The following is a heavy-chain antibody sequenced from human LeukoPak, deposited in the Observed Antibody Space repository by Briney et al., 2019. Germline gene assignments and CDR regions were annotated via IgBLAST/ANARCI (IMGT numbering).Heavy chain of an antibody. V-gene: IGHV4-4*02. CDR1: GGSISSSNW. CDR3: ARTNMVRGVPFDY. CDR2: IYHSGST. J-gene: IGHJ4*02. D-gene: IGHD3-10*01. Sequence: SETLSLTCAVSGGSISSSNWWSWVRQPPGKGLEWIGEIYHSGSTNYNPSLKSRVTISVDKSKNQFSLKLSSVTAADTAVYYCARTNMVRGVPFDYWGQGTLVTVSS.